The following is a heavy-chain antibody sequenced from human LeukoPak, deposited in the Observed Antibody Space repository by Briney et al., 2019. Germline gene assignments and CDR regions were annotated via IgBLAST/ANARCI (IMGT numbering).Heavy chain of an antibody. Sequence: GGSLRLSCAASGFTFSSYSMNWVRQAPGKGLEWVSYISQSSDRIYHAHSVKGRFTISRDNAKNSLYLQMDSLRVEDTAVYYCARDLLNDEGSSYFFDQWGQGTLVNVAS. CDR2: ISQSSDRI. CDR1: GFTFSSYS. D-gene: IGHD2-2*01. V-gene: IGHV3-48*04. J-gene: IGHJ4*02. CDR3: ARDLLNDEGSSYFFDQ.